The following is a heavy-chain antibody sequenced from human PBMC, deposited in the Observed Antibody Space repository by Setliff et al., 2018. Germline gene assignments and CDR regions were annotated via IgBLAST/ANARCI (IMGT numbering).Heavy chain of an antibody. J-gene: IGHJ4*02. CDR1: GSSFSSYT. D-gene: IGHD3-22*01. CDR2: FIPMEGRA. Sequence: SVKVSCKASGSSFSSYTISWVRQAPGQGLEWMGRFIPMEGRADYAQNFQGRVTIIADKSTSTVYMELSSLRSEDTAVYYSARDDSSGYHTTYFDYWGQGTLVTVSS. V-gene: IGHV1-69*08. CDR3: ARDDSSGYHTTYFDY.